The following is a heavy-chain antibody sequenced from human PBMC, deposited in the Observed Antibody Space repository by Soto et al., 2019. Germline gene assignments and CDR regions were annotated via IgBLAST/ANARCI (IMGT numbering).Heavy chain of an antibody. CDR3: ARGGVFRPLEY. Sequence: EVQLVESGGGLVLPGGSLRLSCAASEFTVSSNYMSWVRQAPGKGLEWVSVIYSGGSTYYAYSVKGRFTISRDNSKNTPYLQMNSLRAEDTAVYYFARGGVFRPLEYWGQGTLITVSS. J-gene: IGHJ4*02. V-gene: IGHV3-66*01. D-gene: IGHD3-3*01. CDR1: EFTVSSNY. CDR2: IYSGGST.